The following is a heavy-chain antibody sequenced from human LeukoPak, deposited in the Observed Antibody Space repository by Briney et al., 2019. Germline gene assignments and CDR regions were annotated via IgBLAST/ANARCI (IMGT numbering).Heavy chain of an antibody. J-gene: IGHJ5*02. CDR3: ARVEVVPAAIFWFDP. CDR2: IYYSGST. V-gene: IGHV4-59*11. Sequence: SETLSLTCTVSGGSISSHYWSWIRQPPGKGLEWIGYIYYSGSTNYNPSLKSRVTISVDTSKNQFSLKLSSVTAADTAVYYCARVEVVPAAIFWFDPWGQGTLVTVSS. D-gene: IGHD2-2*01. CDR1: GGSISSHY.